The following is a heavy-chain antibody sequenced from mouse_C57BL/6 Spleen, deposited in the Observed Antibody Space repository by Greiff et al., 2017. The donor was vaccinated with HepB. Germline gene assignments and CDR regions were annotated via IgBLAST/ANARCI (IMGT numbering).Heavy chain of an antibody. CDR1: GFTFTDYY. CDR3: ARYTIYYYGSSYQAMDY. CDR2: IRNKANGYTT. Sequence: EVQVVESGGGLVQPGGSLSLSCAASGFTFTDYYMSWVRQPPGKALEWLGFIRNKANGYTTEYSASVKGRFTISRDNSQSILYLQMNALRAEDSATYYCARYTIYYYGSSYQAMDYWGQGTSVTVSS. V-gene: IGHV7-3*01. D-gene: IGHD1-1*01. J-gene: IGHJ4*01.